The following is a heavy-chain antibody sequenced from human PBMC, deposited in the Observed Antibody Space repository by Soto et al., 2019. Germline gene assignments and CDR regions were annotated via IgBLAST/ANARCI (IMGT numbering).Heavy chain of an antibody. J-gene: IGHJ4*02. CDR1: GFTFSSYG. D-gene: IGHD3-10*01. Sequence: VGSLRLSCAASGFTFSSYGMHWVRQAPGKGLEWVAVISYDGSNKYYADSVKGRFTISRDNSKNTLYLQMNSLRAEDTAVYYCAKDEPDYYGSGSYYNGPDYWGQGTLVTVSS. CDR2: ISYDGSNK. CDR3: AKDEPDYYGSGSYYNGPDY. V-gene: IGHV3-30*18.